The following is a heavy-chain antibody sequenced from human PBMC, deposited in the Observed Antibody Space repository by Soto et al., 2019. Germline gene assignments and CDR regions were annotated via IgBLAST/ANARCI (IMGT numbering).Heavy chain of an antibody. V-gene: IGHV4-59*01. D-gene: IGHD1-26*01. CDR2: IYYSGSA. CDR1: GGSISTYY. CDR3: ARDDREHTKSPAPDR. J-gene: IGHJ5*02. Sequence: SETLSLTCTVSGGSISTYYSNWHRHPPGKGLESMGYIYYSGSANNSPSLKSRVTIAVDTSKNEFSLKLSSVTAADTAISYRARDDREHTKSPAPDRRGQGSLATVAS.